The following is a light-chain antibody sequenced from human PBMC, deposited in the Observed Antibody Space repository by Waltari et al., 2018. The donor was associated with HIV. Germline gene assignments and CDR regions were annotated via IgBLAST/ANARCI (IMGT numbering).Light chain of an antibody. CDR3: SSYTSSSTWV. CDR1: SSDVGGYNY. V-gene: IGLV2-14*01. CDR2: EVS. J-gene: IGLJ3*02. Sequence: QSALTQPASVSGSPGQSITISCTGTSSDVGGYNYVSWYQQHPGNAPKLMIYEVSKRPWGVSSRSAGPRSGNTASLTIAGLQAEDEADYYCSSYTSSSTWVFGGGTKLTVL.